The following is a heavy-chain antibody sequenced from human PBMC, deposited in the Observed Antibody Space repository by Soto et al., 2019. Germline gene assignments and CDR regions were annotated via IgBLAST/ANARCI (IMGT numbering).Heavy chain of an antibody. Sequence: EVQVVESGGGLVQPGGSLRLSCAVSGLTFSDYYFDWVRQSPGKGLEWVGRSKNKANGYTMEYAASVKGRFTISRDDSKNSVFLQMSSLRTEDTAVYYCVIDGRTSWGHGTTVTVPS. CDR2: SKNKANGYTM. V-gene: IGHV3-72*01. J-gene: IGHJ3*01. CDR3: VIDGRTS. D-gene: IGHD3-3*01. CDR1: GLTFSDYY.